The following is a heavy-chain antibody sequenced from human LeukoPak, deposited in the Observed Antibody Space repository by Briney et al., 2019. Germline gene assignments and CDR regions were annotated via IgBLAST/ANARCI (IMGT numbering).Heavy chain of an antibody. V-gene: IGHV4-59*08. J-gene: IGHJ4*02. CDR2: ISDRGAT. Sequence: SETLSLTCTVSGDSTTSYYWSWIRQPPGKGLEWIGFISDRGATNYNPSLKMRVTISVDTSKNQISLKLSSVTAADTAVYFCARRQFLDYWGQGTLVTVSS. CDR1: GDSTTSYY. CDR3: ARRQFLDY.